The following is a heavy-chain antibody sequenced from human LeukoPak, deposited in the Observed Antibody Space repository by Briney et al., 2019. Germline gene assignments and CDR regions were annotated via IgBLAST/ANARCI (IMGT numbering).Heavy chain of an antibody. J-gene: IGHJ4*02. CDR3: ASHVSGSKYRFDS. D-gene: IGHD1-26*01. CDR1: GDSISSSNYY. CDR2: IYYSGNT. V-gene: IGHV4-39*01. Sequence: SETLSLTCTVSGDSISSSNYYWDWLRQSPGKGLEWIGNIYYSGNTYYSPFLKSRVTLSVDTSKNQFSLKLSSVTAADTAVYYCASHVSGSKYRFDSWGQGTLVTVSS.